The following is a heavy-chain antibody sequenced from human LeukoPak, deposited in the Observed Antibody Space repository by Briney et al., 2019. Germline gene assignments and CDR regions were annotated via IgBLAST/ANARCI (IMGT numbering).Heavy chain of an antibody. CDR1: GGSFSNYY. Sequence: SETLSLTCAVYGGSFSNYYWSWIRQPPGKGLGWIGEINHSGSTNYNPSLKSRVTISVDTSKNQFSLKLSSVTAADTAVYYCARITIFAYLDPWGQGTLVTVSS. CDR2: INHSGST. V-gene: IGHV4-34*01. CDR3: ARITIFAYLDP. D-gene: IGHD3-3*01. J-gene: IGHJ5*02.